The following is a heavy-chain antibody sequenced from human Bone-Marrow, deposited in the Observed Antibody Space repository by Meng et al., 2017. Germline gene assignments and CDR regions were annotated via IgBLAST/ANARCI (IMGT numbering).Heavy chain of an antibody. CDR2: IYSGGST. V-gene: IGHV3-53*01. D-gene: IGHD7-27*01. CDR1: GFTVSSNY. CDR3: ARVAWGFDY. Sequence: EGQLVESGGGLVQPGGSLRLSCAASGFTVSSNYMSWVRQAPGKGLEWVSVIYSGGSTYYADAVKGRFTISRDNAKNTLYLQMNSLTAEDTAIYYCARVAWGFDYWGQGTLVTVSS. J-gene: IGHJ4*02.